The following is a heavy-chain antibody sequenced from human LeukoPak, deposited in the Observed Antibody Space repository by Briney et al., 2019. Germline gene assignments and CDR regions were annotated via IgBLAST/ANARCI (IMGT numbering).Heavy chain of an antibody. J-gene: IGHJ2*01. CDR2: ISGSGGST. D-gene: IGHD4-17*01. V-gene: IGHV3-23*01. CDR1: GLTLSSYG. CDR3: AKGGLGAWYFDL. Sequence: GGSLRLSCAASGLTLSSYGMSWVRQAPGKGLEWVSTISGSGGSTYYADSVKGRFTISRDNSKNTVYLHMNSLRGEDTALYYCAKGGLGAWYFDLWGRGTLVTVSS.